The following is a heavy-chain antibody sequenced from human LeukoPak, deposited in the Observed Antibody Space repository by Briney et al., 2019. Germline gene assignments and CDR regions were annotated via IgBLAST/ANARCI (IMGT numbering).Heavy chain of an antibody. D-gene: IGHD2-2*01. CDR1: GYSFTSYW. J-gene: IGHJ6*01. Sequence: GESLKSSRKGSGYSFTSYWIGWVRQMPGKGLEWMGIIYPGDSDTRYRPSFQGQVTISADKSISTAYLQWSSLKASDTAMYYCARLGAYCSSTSCDPYYYYGMDVWGQGTTVTVSS. CDR3: ARLGAYCSSTSCDPYYYYGMDV. V-gene: IGHV5-51*01. CDR2: IYPGDSDT.